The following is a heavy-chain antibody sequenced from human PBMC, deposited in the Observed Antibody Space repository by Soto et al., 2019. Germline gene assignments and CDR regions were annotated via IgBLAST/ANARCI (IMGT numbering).Heavy chain of an antibody. V-gene: IGHV1-69*02. D-gene: IGHD3-10*01. CDR3: ATSFGSGSRAVDY. CDR1: GDTFNFYT. Sequence: QVQLVQSGAEVKKPGSSVKVSCKASGDTFNFYTINWVRQAPGLGLEWMGRFNPILSFSNSALKFQGRVTLTADKSTSTAYMVLSSLRSEDTAIYYCATSFGSGSRAVDYWGQGALVTVSS. CDR2: FNPILSFS. J-gene: IGHJ4*02.